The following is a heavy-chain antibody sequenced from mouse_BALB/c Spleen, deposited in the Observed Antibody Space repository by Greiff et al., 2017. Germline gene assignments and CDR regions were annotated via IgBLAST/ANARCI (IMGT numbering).Heavy chain of an antibody. J-gene: IGHJ1*01. Sequence: EVQGVESGGGLVKHGGSLKLSCAASGFTFSSYAMSWVRQTPEKRLEWVASISSGGSTYYPDSVKGRFTISRDNARNILYLQMSSLRSEDTAMYYCARGGSLPLMITTSYWYFDVWGAGTTVTVSS. D-gene: IGHD2-4*01. CDR2: ISSGGST. CDR3: ARGGSLPLMITTSYWYFDV. CDR1: GFTFSSYA. V-gene: IGHV5-6-5*01.